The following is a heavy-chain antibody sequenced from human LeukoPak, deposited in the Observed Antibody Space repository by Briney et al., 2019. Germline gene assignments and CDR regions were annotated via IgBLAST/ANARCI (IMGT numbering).Heavy chain of an antibody. Sequence: ASVKVSCKASGYTFTSYGISWVRQAPGQGLEWMGWISAYNGNTNYAQKLQGRVTMTTDTSTSTAYMELRSLRSDDTAVHYCARAPRLLWFGELPPNFDYWGQGALVTVSS. D-gene: IGHD3-10*01. CDR3: ARAPRLLWFGELPPNFDY. J-gene: IGHJ4*02. V-gene: IGHV1-18*01. CDR1: GYTFTSYG. CDR2: ISAYNGNT.